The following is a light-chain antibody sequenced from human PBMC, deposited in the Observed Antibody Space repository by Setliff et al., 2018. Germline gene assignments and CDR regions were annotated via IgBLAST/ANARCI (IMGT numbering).Light chain of an antibody. J-gene: IGLJ2*01. CDR3: LSYISKSTHAL. CDR2: EVT. CDR1: SSDVGGYNY. V-gene: IGLV2-14*03. Sequence: QSVLTQPAAVSGSPGQSITISCAGTSSDVGGYNYVSWYQQHPGKAPKLMIYEVTKRPSGVSDRFSGSKSGNTASLTISGLQAEDEADYYCLSYISKSTHALFAGGTQLTVL.